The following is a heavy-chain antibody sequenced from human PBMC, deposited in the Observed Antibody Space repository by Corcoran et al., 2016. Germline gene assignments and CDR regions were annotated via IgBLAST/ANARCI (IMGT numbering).Heavy chain of an antibody. CDR2: INHSGST. CDR3: ARGVPIVVVTAGGWFDP. V-gene: IGHV4-34*01. Sequence: QVQLQQWGAGLLKPSETLSLTCAVYGGSFSGYYWSWIRQPPGKGLEWIGEINHSGSTNYNPSLKSRVTISVDTSKNQFSLMLSSVTAADTAVYYCARGVPIVVVTAGGWFDPWGQGTLVTVSS. J-gene: IGHJ5*02. D-gene: IGHD2-21*02. CDR1: GGSFSGYY.